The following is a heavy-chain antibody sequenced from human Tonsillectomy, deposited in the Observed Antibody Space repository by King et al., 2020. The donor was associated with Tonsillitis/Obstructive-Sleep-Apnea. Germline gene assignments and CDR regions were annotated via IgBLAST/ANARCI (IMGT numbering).Heavy chain of an antibody. V-gene: IGHV4-34*01. Sequence: VQLQQWGAGLLKPSETLSLTCAVYGGSFTGYYWNWIRQPPGKGLEWIGGINHFGSTNYNPSLKSRVPISADASKNQFSLRLSSVTAADTAVYYCARGPDYCFLTGRYYPYYYGFDAWGQGTTVTVSS. D-gene: IGHD3-9*01. J-gene: IGHJ6*02. CDR3: ARGPDYCFLTGRYYPYYYGFDA. CDR2: INHFGST. CDR1: GGSFTGYY.